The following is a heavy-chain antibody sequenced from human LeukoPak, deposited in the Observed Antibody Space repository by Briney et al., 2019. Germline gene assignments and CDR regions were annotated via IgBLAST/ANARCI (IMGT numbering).Heavy chain of an antibody. D-gene: IGHD5-24*01. J-gene: IGHJ3*02. CDR2: IYHSGST. CDR1: GGSISSSSYY. CDR3: ARGGEMATIDAFDI. Sequence: PSETLSLTCTVSGGSISSSSYYWGWIRQPPGKGLEWIGSIYHSGSTYYNPSLKSRVTISVDTSKNQFSLKLSSVTAADTAVYYCARGGEMATIDAFDIWGQGTMVTVSS. V-gene: IGHV4-39*07.